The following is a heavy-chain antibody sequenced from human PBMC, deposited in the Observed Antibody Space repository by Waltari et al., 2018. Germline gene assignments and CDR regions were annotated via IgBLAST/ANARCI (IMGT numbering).Heavy chain of an antibody. CDR3: VRDGTGASFTFDY. Sequence: QVHLVQSGGEVKTPGASVKVSCKASGYNFISYSFTWVRQAPGQGLEWMGWFSANNGKTNYAQKFQGRLTMTTDTSTSTAYMELRSLTSDDTAVYYCVRDGTGASFTFDYWGQGTLVTVSS. CDR2: FSANNGKT. CDR1: GYNFISYS. J-gene: IGHJ4*02. D-gene: IGHD2-8*02. V-gene: IGHV1-18*01.